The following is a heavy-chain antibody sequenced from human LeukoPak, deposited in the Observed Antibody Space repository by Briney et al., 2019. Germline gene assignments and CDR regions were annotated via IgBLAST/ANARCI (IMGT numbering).Heavy chain of an antibody. D-gene: IGHD2-2*01. CDR1: GFTFSSYA. J-gene: IGHJ4*02. Sequence: PGGSLRLSCAASGFTFSSYAMHWVRQAPGKGLEWVAVISYDGSNKYYADSVKGRFTISRDNSKNTLYLQMNSLRAEDTAVYYCARGLGYCSSTSCWEPFGSDYWGQGTLVTVSS. CDR3: ARGLGYCSSTSCWEPFGSDY. V-gene: IGHV3-30*01. CDR2: ISYDGSNK.